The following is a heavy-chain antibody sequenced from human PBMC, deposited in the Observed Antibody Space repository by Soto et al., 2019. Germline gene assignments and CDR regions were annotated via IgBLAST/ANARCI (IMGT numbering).Heavy chain of an antibody. D-gene: IGHD3-9*01. CDR1: GFTFSSYG. CDR2: ISYDGSNK. CDR3: AKDETDPNTHHFDWLLDGMDV. V-gene: IGHV3-30*18. J-gene: IGHJ6*02. Sequence: GGSLRLSCAASGFTFSSYGMHWVRQAPGKGLEWVAVISYDGSNKYYADSVKGRFTISRDNSKNTLYLQMNSLRAEDTAVYDGAKDETDPNTHHFDWLLDGMDVWGQGTTVTVSS.